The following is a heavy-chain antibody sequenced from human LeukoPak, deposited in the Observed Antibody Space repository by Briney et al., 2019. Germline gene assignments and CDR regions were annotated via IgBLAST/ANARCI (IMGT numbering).Heavy chain of an antibody. Sequence: LTCAVYGGSFSGYYWSWIRQPPGKGLEWVSYISSSSSTIYYADSVKGRFTISRDNAKNSLYLQMNSLRDEDTAVYYCAREHYITIFGVVSNSAFDIWGQGTMVTVSS. D-gene: IGHD3-3*01. CDR2: ISSSSSTI. V-gene: IGHV3-11*04. J-gene: IGHJ3*02. CDR3: AREHYITIFGVVSNSAFDI. CDR1: GGSFSGYY.